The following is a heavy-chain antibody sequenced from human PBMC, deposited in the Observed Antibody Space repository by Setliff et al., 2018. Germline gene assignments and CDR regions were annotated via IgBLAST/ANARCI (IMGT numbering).Heavy chain of an antibody. V-gene: IGHV1-2*06. D-gene: IGHD3-22*01. CDR2: VNPNSGGT. J-gene: IGHJ5*02. CDR1: GYTFTDYY. CDR3: ARSYYYDSSAANWFDP. Sequence: GASVKVSCKAFGYTFTDYYIHWVRQAPGQGLEWMGRVNPNSGGTNYAQKFQGRVTMTRDTSISTAYIELSRLRSDDTAVYYCARSYYYDSSAANWFDPWGQGTLVTVS.